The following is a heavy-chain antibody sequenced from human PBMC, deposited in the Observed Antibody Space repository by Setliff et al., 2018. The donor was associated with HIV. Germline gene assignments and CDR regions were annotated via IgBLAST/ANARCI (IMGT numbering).Heavy chain of an antibody. V-gene: IGHV4-39*01. CDR2: IYYSGST. D-gene: IGHD3-3*01. Sequence: SETLSLTCTVSGGSISSGVYYRSWIRHHPGKGLEWIGSIYYSGSTYYNPSLKSRVTISVDTSKKQFSLKLSSVTAADTAVYYCARREAYYDLWSGYYIYWGQGTLVTVSS. CDR3: ARREAYYDLWSGYYIY. CDR1: GGSISSGVYY. J-gene: IGHJ4*02.